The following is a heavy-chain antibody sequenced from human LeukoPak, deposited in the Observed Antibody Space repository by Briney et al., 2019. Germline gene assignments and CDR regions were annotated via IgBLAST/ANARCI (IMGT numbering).Heavy chain of an antibody. Sequence: GESLKISCKGSGYSFTNNWIGWVRQMPGKGLEWMGIVYLGDSENTYSPPSFQGQVTISADKSTSTAYLQWSSLRASDTAMYYCARLRGSGYDFGPFDYWGQGTLVTVSS. V-gene: IGHV5-51*01. CDR3: ARLRGSGYDFGPFDY. J-gene: IGHJ4*02. CDR2: VYLGDSEN. CDR1: GYSFTNNW. D-gene: IGHD5-12*01.